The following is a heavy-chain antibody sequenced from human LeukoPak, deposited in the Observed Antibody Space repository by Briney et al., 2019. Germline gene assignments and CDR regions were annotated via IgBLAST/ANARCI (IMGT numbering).Heavy chain of an antibody. CDR1: GFTFSSNG. V-gene: IGHV3-30*02. CDR2: IRYDGNNE. Sequence: GGSLRLSCAASGFTFSSNGMHWVRQAPGKGLEWVAFIRYDGNNEKYAVSVKGRFTISRDNSKNTLSLQMNSLRAEDTAVYFCAKDWGSSSLYLVNWGQGTLVTVSS. D-gene: IGHD6-6*01. CDR3: AKDWGSSSLYLVN. J-gene: IGHJ4*02.